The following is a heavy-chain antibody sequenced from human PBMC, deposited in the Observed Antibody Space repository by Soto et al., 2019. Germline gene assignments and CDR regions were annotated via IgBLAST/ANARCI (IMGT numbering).Heavy chain of an antibody. Sequence: VASVKVSCKASGYTFTSYCISWVRQAPGQGLEWMGWISAYNGNTNYAQKLQGRVTMTTDTSTSTAYMELRSLRSDDTAVYYCASGGTYRGYYYYMDVWGKGTTVTVSS. CDR2: ISAYNGNT. V-gene: IGHV1-18*01. D-gene: IGHD3-16*01. CDR3: ASGGTYRGYYYYMDV. J-gene: IGHJ6*03. CDR1: GYTFTSYC.